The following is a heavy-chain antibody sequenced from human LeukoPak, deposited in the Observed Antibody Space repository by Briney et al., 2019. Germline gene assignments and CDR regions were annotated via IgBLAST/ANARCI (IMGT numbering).Heavy chain of an antibody. J-gene: IGHJ6*03. CDR1: GYTFTGYG. V-gene: IGHV1-18*01. CDR3: ARAAGCSSTSCYGYYYYYYMDV. CDR2: ISAYNGNT. D-gene: IGHD2-2*01. Sequence: ASVKVSCKASGYTFTGYGISWVRQAPGQGLEWMGWISAYNGNTNYAQKLQGRVTMTTDTSTSTAYMELRSLRSDDTAVYYCARAAGCSSTSCYGYYYYYYMDVWGKGTTVTISS.